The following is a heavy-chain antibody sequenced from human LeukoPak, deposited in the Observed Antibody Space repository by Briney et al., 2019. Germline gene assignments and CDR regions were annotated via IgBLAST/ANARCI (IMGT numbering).Heavy chain of an antibody. D-gene: IGHD3-10*01. J-gene: IGHJ5*02. V-gene: IGHV3-69-1*01. CDR2: ISSSSYI. CDR1: GFTFGDYV. CDR3: ARDGTYGSGSYPRFDP. Sequence: PGRSLRLSCTASGFTFGDYVMSWVRQAPGKGLEWVSSISSSSYIYYADSVKGRFTISRDNAKNSLYLQMNSLRAEDTAVYYCARDGTYGSGSYPRFDPWGQGTLVTVSS.